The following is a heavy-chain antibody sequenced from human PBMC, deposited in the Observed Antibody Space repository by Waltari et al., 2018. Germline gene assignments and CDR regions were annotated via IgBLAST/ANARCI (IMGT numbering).Heavy chain of an antibody. D-gene: IGHD3-10*01. V-gene: IGHV1-69*08. J-gene: IGHJ4*02. CDR2: IIPILGIA. CDR1: GGTFSSYT. CDR3: AREAKDGGFDY. Sequence: QVQLVQSGAEVKKPGSSVKVSCKASGGTFSSYTIRWVRQAPGQGLEWMGRIIPILGIANYAQKFQGRVTITADKSTSTAYMELSSLRSEDTAVYYCAREAKDGGFDYWGQGTLVTVSS.